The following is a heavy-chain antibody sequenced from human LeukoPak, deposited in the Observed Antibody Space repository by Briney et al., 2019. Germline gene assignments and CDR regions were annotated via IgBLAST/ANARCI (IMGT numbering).Heavy chain of an antibody. D-gene: IGHD3-22*01. CDR1: GYTFTGYY. CDR3: ARGSRITMIVVVIPQLGFDP. CDR2: INPNSGGT. V-gene: IGHV1-2*02. J-gene: IGHJ5*02. Sequence: ASVKVSCKASGYTFTGYYMHWVRPAPGQGLEWMGWINPNSGGTNYAQKFQGRVTMTRDTSISTAYMELSRLRSDDTAVYYCARGSRITMIVVVIPQLGFDPWGQGTLVTVSS.